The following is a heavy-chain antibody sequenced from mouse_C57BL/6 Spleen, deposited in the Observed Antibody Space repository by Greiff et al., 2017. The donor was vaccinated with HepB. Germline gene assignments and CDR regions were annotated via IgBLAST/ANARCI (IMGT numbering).Heavy chain of an antibody. V-gene: IGHV5-12*01. CDR3: ARHRTTVPWYFDV. Sequence: EVKLMESGGGLVQPGGSLKLSCAASGFTFSDYYMYWVRQTPEKRLEWVAYISNGGGSTYYPDTVKGRFTISRDNAKNTLYLQMSRLKSEDTAMYYCARHRTTVPWYFDVWGTGTTVTVSS. J-gene: IGHJ1*03. D-gene: IGHD1-1*01. CDR1: GFTFSDYY. CDR2: ISNGGGST.